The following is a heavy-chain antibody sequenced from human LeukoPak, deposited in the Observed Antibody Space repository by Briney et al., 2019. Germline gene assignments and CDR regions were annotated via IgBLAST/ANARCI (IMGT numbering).Heavy chain of an antibody. J-gene: IGHJ6*03. CDR1: GYTFTSYG. D-gene: IGHD5-18*01. CDR3: ARKRRGYSYGPYYYYYYMDV. CDR2: ISAYNGNT. Sequence: ASVKVSCKASGYTFTSYGISWVRQAPGQGLEWMGWISAYNGNTNYAQKLQGRVTMTTDTSTSTAYMELRSLRSDDTAVYYCARKRRGYSYGPYYYYYYMDVWGKGTTVTVSS. V-gene: IGHV1-18*01.